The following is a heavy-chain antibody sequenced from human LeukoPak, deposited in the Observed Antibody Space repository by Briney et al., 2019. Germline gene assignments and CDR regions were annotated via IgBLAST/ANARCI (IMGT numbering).Heavy chain of an antibody. V-gene: IGHV3-9*01. CDR1: GFTFSSYW. CDR2: ISWNSGSI. D-gene: IGHD3-10*01. Sequence: GGSLRLPCAASGFTFSSYWMHWVRQAPGKGLEWVSGISWNSGSIGYADSVKGRFTISRDNAKNSLYLQMNSLRAEDTALYYCEKGVGGEPADAFDIWGKGKMVTVSS. J-gene: IGHJ3*02. CDR3: EKGVGGEPADAFDI.